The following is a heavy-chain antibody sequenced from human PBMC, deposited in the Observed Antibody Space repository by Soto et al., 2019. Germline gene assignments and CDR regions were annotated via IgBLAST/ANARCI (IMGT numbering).Heavy chain of an antibody. V-gene: IGHV1-69*01. CDR1: GGTFSGYA. CDR2: FVPLFGSA. D-gene: IGHD2-15*01. CDR3: ATHSLGTSSPPYFDN. Sequence: QVQLVQSGAEVKKPGSSVKVSCQASGGTFSGYALTWVRQAPGQGLEWMGEFVPLFGSANYAQKFAGRITIIADESTSTGYMELSTLRSEDTAVYYCATHSLGTSSPPYFDNGGQGTLVTVSS. J-gene: IGHJ4*02.